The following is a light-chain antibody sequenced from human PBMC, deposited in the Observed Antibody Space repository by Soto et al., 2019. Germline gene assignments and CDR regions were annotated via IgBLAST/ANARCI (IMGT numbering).Light chain of an antibody. V-gene: IGKV4-1*01. Sequence: DIVMTQSPDSLAVSLGERAIINCKSSQSVLYSSNNKNYLAWYQQKPGQPPKLLIYWASTRESGVPDRFSGSGSGTDFTLTISSLQAEDVAVYYCQQYYSTPPAFGPGTKVDIK. CDR1: QSVLYSSNNKNY. CDR3: QQYYSTPPA. J-gene: IGKJ3*01. CDR2: WAS.